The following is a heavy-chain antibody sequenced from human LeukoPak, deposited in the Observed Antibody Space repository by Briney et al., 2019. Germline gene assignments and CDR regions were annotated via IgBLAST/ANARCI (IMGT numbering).Heavy chain of an antibody. J-gene: IGHJ4*02. V-gene: IGHV4-34*01. CDR1: GGSFSGYY. CDR2: INHSGST. Sequence: PSETLSLTCAVYGGSFSGYYWSWIRQPPGKGLEWIGEINHSGSTNYNPSLKSRVTISVDTSKNQFSLKLSSVTAADTAVYYCARDLSGDINFDHWGQGTLVTVSS. D-gene: IGHD7-27*01. CDR3: ARDLSGDINFDH.